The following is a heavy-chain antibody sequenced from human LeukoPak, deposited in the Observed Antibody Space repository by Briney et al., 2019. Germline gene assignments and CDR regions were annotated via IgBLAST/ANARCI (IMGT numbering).Heavy chain of an antibody. V-gene: IGHV3-11*01. J-gene: IGHJ4*02. Sequence: GGSLRLSCAASGFTFSDYYMSWLRQAPGKGLEWVSYISSGGDTIYYTDSVKGRFTISRDNAKNSLYLQMNSLRAEDTAVYYCARRGYSSKYFDYWGQGTLVTVSS. D-gene: IGHD5-18*01. CDR1: GFTFSDYY. CDR2: ISSGGDTI. CDR3: ARRGYSSKYFDY.